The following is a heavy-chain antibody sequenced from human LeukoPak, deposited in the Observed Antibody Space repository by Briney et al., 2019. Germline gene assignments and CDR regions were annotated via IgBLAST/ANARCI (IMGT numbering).Heavy chain of an antibody. CDR1: GYTFTSYY. V-gene: IGHV1-46*01. CDR2: INPSGGST. Sequence: ASVKVSCKASGYTFTSYYMHWVRQAPGQGLEWMGIINPSGGSTSYAQKFQGRVTMTRDTSTSTVYMELSSLRSEDTAVYYCARVFMGPVYEEAFDIWGQGTMVTVSS. CDR3: ARVFMGPVYEEAFDI. J-gene: IGHJ3*02. D-gene: IGHD5/OR15-5a*01.